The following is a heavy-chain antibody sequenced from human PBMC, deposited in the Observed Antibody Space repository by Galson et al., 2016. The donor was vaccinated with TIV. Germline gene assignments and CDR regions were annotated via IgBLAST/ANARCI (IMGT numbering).Heavy chain of an antibody. CDR3: ARWRGRQSEFES. J-gene: IGHJ4*02. Sequence: SLRLSCAASGFTFSSYSLNWVRQAPGRGLEWVASMKTGDIEEYNVDAVKGRFTVSRDSAKNSVDLQMNSLRVDDTAVYYCARWRGRQSEFESWGQGTLVTVSS. CDR1: GFTFSSYS. D-gene: IGHD3-3*01. V-gene: IGHV3-7*01. CDR2: MKTGDIEE.